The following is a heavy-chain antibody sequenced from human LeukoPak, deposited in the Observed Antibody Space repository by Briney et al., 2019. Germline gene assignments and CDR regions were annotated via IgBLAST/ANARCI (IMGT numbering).Heavy chain of an antibody. CDR3: AKDTRDIVVVVAAIPSYGFDY. J-gene: IGHJ4*02. D-gene: IGHD2-15*01. V-gene: IGHV3-30*04. Sequence: SGGSLRLSCAASGFTFSSYAMHWVRQAPGKGLEWVAVISYDGSNKYYADSVKGRFTISRDNSKNTLYLQMNSLRAEDTAVCYCAKDTRDIVVVVAAIPSYGFDYWGQGTLVTVSS. CDR1: GFTFSSYA. CDR2: ISYDGSNK.